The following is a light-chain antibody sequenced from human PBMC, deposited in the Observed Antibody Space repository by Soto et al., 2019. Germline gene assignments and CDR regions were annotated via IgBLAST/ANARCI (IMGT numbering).Light chain of an antibody. CDR1: QSVSNNY. CDR2: GAS. CDR3: QQYNDWPPT. Sequence: ESVLTQSPGTLSLSPGERATLSCRASQSVSNNYLAWYRQKPGQAPRLLIYGASNRATGIPDRFSGSGSGTDFTLTISRLEPEDFAVYYCQQYNDWPPTFGQGTRLEIK. J-gene: IGKJ5*01. V-gene: IGKV3-20*01.